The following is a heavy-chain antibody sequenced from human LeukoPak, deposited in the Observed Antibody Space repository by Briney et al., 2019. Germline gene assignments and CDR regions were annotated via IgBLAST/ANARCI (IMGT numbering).Heavy chain of an antibody. CDR2: INAAGNST. CDR3: AILAPDSLDL. CDR1: GFTFSSYA. D-gene: IGHD2-8*02. Sequence: PGGSLRLSCAASGFTFSSYAMSWVRQAPRKGLVWVSRINAAGNSTSYADSVKGRFTISRDNAKNTVHLQMNSLRDDDTAIYYCAILAPDSLDLWGRGTMVTVSA. V-gene: IGHV3-74*01. J-gene: IGHJ3*01.